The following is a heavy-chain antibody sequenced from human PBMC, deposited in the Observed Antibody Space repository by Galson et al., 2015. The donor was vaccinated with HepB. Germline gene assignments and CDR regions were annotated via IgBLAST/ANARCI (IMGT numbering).Heavy chain of an antibody. CDR1: GGTFSSYA. V-gene: IGHV1-69*06. Sequence: SVKVSCRASGGTFSSYAISWVRQAPGQGLEWMGEIIPIFGTANYAQKFQGRVTITADKSTSTAYMELSSLRSEDTAVYYCAGTYYYDSSGYYVFDYWGQGTLVTVSS. CDR2: IIPIFGTA. J-gene: IGHJ4*02. CDR3: AGTYYYDSSGYYVFDY. D-gene: IGHD3-22*01.